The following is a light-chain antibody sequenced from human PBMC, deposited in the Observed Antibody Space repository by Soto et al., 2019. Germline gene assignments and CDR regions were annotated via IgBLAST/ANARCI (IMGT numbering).Light chain of an antibody. Sequence: QSVLTQPPSASGSPGQSVTISCTGTSSDVGGYNYVSWYQQHPGKAPKVIIYEVSKRPSGVPDRFSGSKSGSTASLTVSGLQAEDEADYYCQSYDSSRSPLYVFGTGTKVTVL. J-gene: IGLJ1*01. CDR2: EVS. V-gene: IGLV2-8*01. CDR3: QSYDSSRSPLYV. CDR1: SSDVGGYNY.